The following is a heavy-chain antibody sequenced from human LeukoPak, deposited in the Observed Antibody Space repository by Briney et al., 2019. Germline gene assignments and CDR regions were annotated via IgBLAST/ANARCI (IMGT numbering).Heavy chain of an antibody. CDR2: INDSGSP. J-gene: IGHJ4*02. D-gene: IGHD2-2*01. V-gene: IGHV4-34*01. CDR3: ARAGYCSSTSCLPPLFDY. CDR1: GGSFNGYH. Sequence: SETLSLTCEVNGGSFNGYHWTWIRQSPGKGLEWIGEINDSGSPIYSPSLRSRLTISVDTSKNQFSVTLSSVTAADTAVYYCARAGYCSSTSCLPPLFDYWGQGTLVTVSS.